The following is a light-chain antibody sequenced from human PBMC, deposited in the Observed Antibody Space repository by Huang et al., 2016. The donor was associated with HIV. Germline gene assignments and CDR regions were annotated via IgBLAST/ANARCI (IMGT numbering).Light chain of an antibody. Sequence: EIIMTQSPVTLSVSPGETASLSCRASESVGSNSAWYQQKPGQAPRLLIFGASKRAIGIPARFSGSGSGTEFTLTITSLQSEDFAVYYCQQYDAPPTTFGPGTKVDLK. V-gene: IGKV3-15*01. J-gene: IGKJ3*01. CDR3: QQYDAPPTT. CDR1: ESVGSN. CDR2: GAS.